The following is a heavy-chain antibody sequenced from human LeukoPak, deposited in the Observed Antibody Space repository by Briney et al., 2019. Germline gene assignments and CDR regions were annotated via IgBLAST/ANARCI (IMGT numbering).Heavy chain of an antibody. CDR2: INPNSGGT. CDR3: ARGGVGESYGLDAFDI. CDR1: GYTFTGYY. Sequence: ASVKVSCKASGYTFTGYYMHWVRQAPGQGLEWMGWINPNSGGTNYAQKFQGRVTMTRDTSISTTYMELSRLRCEDTDVYSCARGGVGESYGLDAFDISGEGTMVSASS. V-gene: IGHV1-2*02. J-gene: IGHJ3*02. D-gene: IGHD5-18*01.